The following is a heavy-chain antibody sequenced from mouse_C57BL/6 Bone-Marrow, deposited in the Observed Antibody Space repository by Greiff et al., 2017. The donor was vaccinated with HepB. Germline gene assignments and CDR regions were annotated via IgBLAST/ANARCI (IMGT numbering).Heavy chain of an antibody. CDR1: GYTFTSYG. CDR2: IHPRSGNT. J-gene: IGHJ4*01. V-gene: IGHV1-81*01. CDR3: ARRGYYAIDY. Sequence: VQLQQSGAELARPGASVKLSCKASGYTFTSYGISWVKQRPGQGLEWIGEIHPRSGNTYYNEKFKGKATLTADKSSSTAYMELRSLTSEDSAVYFCARRGYYAIDYWGRGTSVTVSS.